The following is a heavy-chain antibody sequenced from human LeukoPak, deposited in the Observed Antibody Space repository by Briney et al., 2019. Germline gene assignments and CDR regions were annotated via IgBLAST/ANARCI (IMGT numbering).Heavy chain of an antibody. CDR1: GGSISSYY. D-gene: IGHD5-24*01. CDR3: AREGRDRYKFDY. CDR2: IYYSGST. V-gene: IGHV4-59*01. Sequence: SETLSLTCTVSGGSISSYYWSWIRQSPGKGLEWVGYIYYSGSTIYSPSLKSRVTISVDSSKNQFSLKLSSVTAADTAVYYCAREGRDRYKFDYWGQGTLVTVSS. J-gene: IGHJ4*02.